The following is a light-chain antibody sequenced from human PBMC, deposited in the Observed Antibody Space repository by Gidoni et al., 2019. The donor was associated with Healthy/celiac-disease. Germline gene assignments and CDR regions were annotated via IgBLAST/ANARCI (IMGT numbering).Light chain of an antibody. V-gene: IGLV1-40*01. CDR3: QSYDSSLSGSRV. CDR1: SSNIGAGYD. CDR2: GNS. Sequence: QSVLTQPLSVSGAPGQRVTISRTGSSSNIGAGYDVHWYQPLPGPSPKLLIDGNSNRPSGVPDRFSGSKSGTSASLAITGLQAEDEADYYCQSYDSSLSGSRVFGGGTKLTVL. J-gene: IGLJ3*02.